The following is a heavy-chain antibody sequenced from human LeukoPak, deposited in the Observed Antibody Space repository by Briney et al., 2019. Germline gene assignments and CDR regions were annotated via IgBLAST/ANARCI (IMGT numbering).Heavy chain of an antibody. CDR3: ASSVYYYDSSGYYWGY. D-gene: IGHD3-22*01. J-gene: IGHJ4*02. Sequence: ASVKVSCKASGGTFSSYAISWVRQAPGQGLEWMGGIIPIFGTANYAQKFQGRVTITADESTSTAYMELSGLRSEDTAVYYCASSVYYYDSSGYYWGYWGQGTLVTVSS. V-gene: IGHV1-69*13. CDR1: GGTFSSYA. CDR2: IIPIFGTA.